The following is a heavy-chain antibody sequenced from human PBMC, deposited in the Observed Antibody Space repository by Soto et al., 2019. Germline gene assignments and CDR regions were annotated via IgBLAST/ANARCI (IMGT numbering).Heavy chain of an antibody. V-gene: IGHV1-18*01. CDR3: ARGMGLAADFDF. D-gene: IGHD3-9*01. J-gene: IGHJ4*02. CDR2: ISGYNGNT. Sequence: QVHLVQSGAEVKKPGAPVKVSRKTSGYIFSLYSISWVRQAPGQGLEWMGWISGYNGNTNYAQNFQDRVTMTTDTSTSTAYMELRSLRSDDTAVYYCARGMGLAADFDFWGQGTLVTVSS. CDR1: GYIFSLYS.